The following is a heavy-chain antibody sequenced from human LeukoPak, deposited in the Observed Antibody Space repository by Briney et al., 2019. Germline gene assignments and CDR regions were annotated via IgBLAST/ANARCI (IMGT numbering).Heavy chain of an antibody. CDR3: AREGEDSSSWYLGGNWFDP. CDR1: GDSVSSNSAA. Sequence: SQTLSLTCAISGDSVSSNSAAWNWIRQSPSRGLEWQGRTYYRSKWYNDYAVSVKSRITINPDTSKNQFSLQLNSVTPEDTAVYYCAREGEDSSSWYLGGNWFDPWGQGTLVTVSS. D-gene: IGHD6-13*01. J-gene: IGHJ5*02. V-gene: IGHV6-1*01. CDR2: TYYRSKWYN.